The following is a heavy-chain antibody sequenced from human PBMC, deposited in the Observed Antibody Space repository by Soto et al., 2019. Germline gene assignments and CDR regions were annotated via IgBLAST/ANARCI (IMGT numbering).Heavy chain of an antibody. V-gene: IGHV3-53*02. D-gene: IGHD1-26*01. CDR3: AKKPPSSLQGWAFGMDV. CDR1: GFSVTTNY. J-gene: IGHJ6*02. Sequence: EVQLVETGGGLIQPGGSLRLSCLASGFSVTTNYIIWVRQPPGKGLEWVSTTFTGGSTHYADSVNGRFSISRDNSKNTVYLQMNNLRVDDTAVYYCAKKPPSSLQGWAFGMDVWGQGTTVSVSS. CDR2: TFTGGST.